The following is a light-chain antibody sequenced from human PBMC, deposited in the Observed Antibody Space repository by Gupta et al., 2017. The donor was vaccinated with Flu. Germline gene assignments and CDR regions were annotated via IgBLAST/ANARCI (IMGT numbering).Light chain of an antibody. CDR1: ASNIGNDF. Sequence: QSVLTPPPSVSAAPGQKATISCSGSASNIGNDFVSWYQHLPGTAPKLLIYDNYKRPSTIPDRFSGSKSGTSATLGIAGLQTGDEADYYCGTWDGSLNSWVFGGGTKLTVL. CDR3: GTWDGSLNSWV. J-gene: IGLJ3*02. V-gene: IGLV1-51*01. CDR2: DNY.